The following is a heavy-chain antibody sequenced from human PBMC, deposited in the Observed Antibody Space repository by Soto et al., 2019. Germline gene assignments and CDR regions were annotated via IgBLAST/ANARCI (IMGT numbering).Heavy chain of an antibody. J-gene: IGHJ5*02. Sequence: SETLSLTCAVYGGSFIGYYWSWSRQPPGKGLEWIGEINHSGSTNYNPSLKSRVTISVDTSKNQFSLKLSSVTAADTAVYYCARGRGYSSGWYWFDPWGQGTLVTVSS. V-gene: IGHV4-34*01. CDR1: GGSFIGYY. CDR3: ARGRGYSSGWYWFDP. D-gene: IGHD6-19*01. CDR2: INHSGST.